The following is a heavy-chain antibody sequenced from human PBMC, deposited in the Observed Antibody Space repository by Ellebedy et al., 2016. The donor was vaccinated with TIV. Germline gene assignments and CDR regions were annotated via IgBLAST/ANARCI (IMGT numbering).Heavy chain of an antibody. CDR1: GGTFSSYA. Sequence: AASVKVSCKASGGTFSSYAISWVRQAPGQGLEWMGRIIPILGIVNYAQNFQGRVTITADKSTSTAYMELSSLRSEETAVYYCARDLGQDDLAFDIWGQGTMVTVSS. CDR2: IIPILGIV. D-gene: IGHD1-1*01. V-gene: IGHV1-69*04. J-gene: IGHJ3*02. CDR3: ARDLGQDDLAFDI.